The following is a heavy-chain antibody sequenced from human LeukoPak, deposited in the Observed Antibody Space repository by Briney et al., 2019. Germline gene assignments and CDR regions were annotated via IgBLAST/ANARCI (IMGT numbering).Heavy chain of an antibody. Sequence: SVKVSCKASGGTFSSYAISWVRQAPGQGLEWMGRIIPIFGIANYAQKFQGRVTITADKSTSTAYMELSSLRSEDTAVYYCGRDPDEAHCSSTSCRRAWFDPWGQGTLVTVSS. V-gene: IGHV1-69*04. CDR3: GRDPDEAHCSSTSCRRAWFDP. CDR1: GGTFSSYA. D-gene: IGHD2-2*01. J-gene: IGHJ5*02. CDR2: IIPIFGIA.